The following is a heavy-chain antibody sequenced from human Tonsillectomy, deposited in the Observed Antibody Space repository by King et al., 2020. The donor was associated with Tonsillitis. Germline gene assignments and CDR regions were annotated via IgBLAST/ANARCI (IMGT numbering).Heavy chain of an antibody. D-gene: IGHD5-12*01. CDR2: ISYDGRNK. V-gene: IGHV3-30*18. Sequence: VQLVESGGGVVQPGRSLRLSCAASGFSFSSYGMHWVRQAPGKGLEWVALISYDGRNKFYTGSVKGRFTISRDNSENTLYLEMNSLRPEDSAVYYCSKDQAPGSAQVVTNYGLDVWGQGTTVTVSS. CDR1: GFSFSSYG. J-gene: IGHJ6*02. CDR3: SKDQAPGSAQVVTNYGLDV.